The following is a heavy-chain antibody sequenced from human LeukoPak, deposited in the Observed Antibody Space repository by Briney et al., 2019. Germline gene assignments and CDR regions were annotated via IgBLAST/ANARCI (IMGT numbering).Heavy chain of an antibody. V-gene: IGHV3-66*01. J-gene: IGHJ6*03. CDR3: TRAPVISGPYGSGTYYLDV. D-gene: IGHD3-10*01. CDR2: THGNGNT. Sequence: GGSLRLSCAASGFTVSSNYMSWVRQAPGKGLEWVSVTHGNGNTYYADSVKGRFTISRDNSKNTLSLQMNSLRPEDSAIYYCTRAPVISGPYGSGTYYLDVWGEGTTVTVSS. CDR1: GFTVSSNY.